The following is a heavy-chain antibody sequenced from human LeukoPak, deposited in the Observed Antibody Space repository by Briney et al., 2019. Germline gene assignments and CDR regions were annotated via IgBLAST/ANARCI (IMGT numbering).Heavy chain of an antibody. D-gene: IGHD5-12*01. CDR3: ARRGGYSGYDAMIDY. V-gene: IGHV1-18*04. J-gene: IGHJ4*02. Sequence: ASVTVSCKASGYTFTSYGISWVRQAPGQGLEWMGWISAYNGNTNYAQKLQGRVTMTTDTSTSTAYMELRSLRSDDTAVYYCARRGGYSGYDAMIDYWGQGTLVTVSS. CDR2: ISAYNGNT. CDR1: GYTFTSYG.